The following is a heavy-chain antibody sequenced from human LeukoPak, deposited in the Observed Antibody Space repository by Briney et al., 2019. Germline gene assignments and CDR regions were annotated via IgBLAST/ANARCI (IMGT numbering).Heavy chain of an antibody. CDR1: GGSISSYY. CDR2: IYTSGST. CDR3: ASEGYPKSSDY. D-gene: IGHD6-13*01. Sequence: SETLSLTCTVSGGSISSYYWSWIRQPAGKGLEWIGRIYTSGSTNYNPSLKSRVTMSVDTSKNQFSLKLSSVTAADTAAYYCASEGYPKSSDYWGQGTLVTVSS. V-gene: IGHV4-4*07. J-gene: IGHJ4*02.